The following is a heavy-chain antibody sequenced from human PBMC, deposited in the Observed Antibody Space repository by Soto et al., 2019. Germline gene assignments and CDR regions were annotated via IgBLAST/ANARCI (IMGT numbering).Heavy chain of an antibody. D-gene: IGHD3-10*01. CDR2: IYYSGST. J-gene: IGHJ4*02. CDR1: GGSISSGGYY. CDR3: ARWSAPVRGDLDY. Sequence: QVQLQESGPGLVKPSQTLSLTCTVSGGSISSGGYYWSWIRKHPGKGLEWIGYIYYSGSTYYNPCLKNRVTISVDTSKIQFSLKLSSVTAADTAVYYCARWSAPVRGDLDYWGQGTLVTVSS. V-gene: IGHV4-31*03.